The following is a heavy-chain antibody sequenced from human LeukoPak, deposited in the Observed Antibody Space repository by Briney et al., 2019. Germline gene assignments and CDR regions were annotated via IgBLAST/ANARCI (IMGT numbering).Heavy chain of an antibody. CDR2: INPNSGGT. CDR3: AREIAVAGTFAY. J-gene: IGHJ4*02. Sequence: ASVKVSCKASGYTFTGYYMHWVRQAPGQGLEWMGWINPNSGGTNYAQKFQGRVTMTRDTSISTAYMELSRLRSDDTAVYYCAREIAVAGTFAYWGQGTLVTVSS. CDR1: GYTFTGYY. V-gene: IGHV1-2*02. D-gene: IGHD6-19*01.